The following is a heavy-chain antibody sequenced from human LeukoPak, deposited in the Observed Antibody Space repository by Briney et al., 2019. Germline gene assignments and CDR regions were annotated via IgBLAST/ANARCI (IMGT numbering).Heavy chain of an antibody. CDR1: GFTFSNYA. Sequence: GGSLRLSCAASGFTFSNYAMGWVRQAPGKGLEWVSTISGSGGATYYADSVKGRFTISRDNSKNTLYLQMNSLRAEDTAVYYCAKERAASGFDYWGQGTLVTASS. J-gene: IGHJ4*02. V-gene: IGHV3-23*01. CDR2: ISGSGGAT. CDR3: AKERAASGFDY. D-gene: IGHD6-13*01.